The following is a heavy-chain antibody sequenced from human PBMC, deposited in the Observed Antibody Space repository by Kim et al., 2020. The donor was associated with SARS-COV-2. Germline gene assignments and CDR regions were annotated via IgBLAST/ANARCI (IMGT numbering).Heavy chain of an antibody. J-gene: IGHJ5*02. CDR2: ISSSSSYI. CDR3: ARGGAPGPRGKSWFDP. D-gene: IGHD3-10*01. V-gene: IGHV3-21*01. Sequence: GGSLRLSCAASGFTFSSYSMNWVRQAPGKGLEWVSSISSSSSYIYYADSVKGRFTISRDNAKNSLYLQMNSLRAEDTAVYYCARGGAPGPRGKSWFDPWGQGTLVTVSS. CDR1: GFTFSSYS.